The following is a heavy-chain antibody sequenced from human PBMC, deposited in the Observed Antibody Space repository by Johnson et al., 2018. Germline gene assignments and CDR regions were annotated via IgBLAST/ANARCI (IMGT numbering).Heavy chain of an antibody. CDR3: AKDRGAIYGYSTFDY. J-gene: IGHJ4*02. CDR1: GFTFNDYA. D-gene: IGHD5-18*01. Sequence: EVQLVESGGGLVQPGRSLRLSCAASGFTFNDYAIHWVRQAPGKGLEWVSGISWNSGSIGYADSVKGRFTISRDNAKNSLYLQMNSLRAEDTALYSCAKDRGAIYGYSTFDYWGQGTLVTVSS. CDR2: ISWNSGSI. V-gene: IGHV3-9*01.